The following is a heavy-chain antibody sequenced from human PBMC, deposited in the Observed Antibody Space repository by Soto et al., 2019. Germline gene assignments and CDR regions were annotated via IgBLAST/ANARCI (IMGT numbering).Heavy chain of an antibody. Sequence: SVKVSCKASGFTFTSSAVQWVRQARGQRLEWIGWIVVGSGNTNYAQKFQERVTITRDMSTSTAYMELSSLRSEDTAVYYCATVDLEVVAFDYWGQGTMVAVSS. V-gene: IGHV1-58*01. CDR1: GFTFTSSA. CDR2: IVVGSGNT. D-gene: IGHD3-22*01. J-gene: IGHJ4*02. CDR3: ATVDLEVVAFDY.